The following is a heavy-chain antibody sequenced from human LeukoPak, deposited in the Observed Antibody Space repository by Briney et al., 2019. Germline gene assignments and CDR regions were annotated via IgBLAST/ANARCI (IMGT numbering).Heavy chain of an antibody. Sequence: GGSLRLSCAASGFTFDDYAMHWVRQAPGKRLEWVSGISWNSGSIGYADSVKGRFTISRDNAKNSLYLQMNSLRAEDTALYYCAKDLEYSSSSDGMDVWGQGTTVTVSS. D-gene: IGHD6-6*01. CDR2: ISWNSGSI. J-gene: IGHJ6*02. CDR1: GFTFDDYA. CDR3: AKDLEYSSSSDGMDV. V-gene: IGHV3-9*01.